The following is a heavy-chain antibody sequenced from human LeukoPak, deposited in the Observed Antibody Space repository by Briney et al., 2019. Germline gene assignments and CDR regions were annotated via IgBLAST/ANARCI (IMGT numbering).Heavy chain of an antibody. J-gene: IGHJ5*02. CDR1: GGSISSYY. Sequence: SETLSLTCTVSGGSISSYYWSWIRQPPGKGLEWIGYIYYSGSTNYNPSLKSRVTISVDTSKNQFSLKLGSMTAADTAAYYCGRLLSSSNWFDPWGQGTLVTVSS. V-gene: IGHV4-59*08. D-gene: IGHD6-6*01. CDR2: IYYSGST. CDR3: GRLLSSSNWFDP.